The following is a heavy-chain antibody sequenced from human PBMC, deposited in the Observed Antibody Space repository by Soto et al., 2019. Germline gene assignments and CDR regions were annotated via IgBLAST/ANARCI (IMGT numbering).Heavy chain of an antibody. V-gene: IGHV1-46*01. Sequence: ASVKVSCKASGYTFTSYYMHWVRRAPGQGLEWMGIINPSGGSTSYAQKFQGRVTMTRDTSTSTVYMELSSLRSEDTAVYYCAREPMIVVVITGDAFDIWGQGTMVTVSS. CDR1: GYTFTSYY. D-gene: IGHD3-22*01. CDR2: INPSGGST. J-gene: IGHJ3*02. CDR3: AREPMIVVVITGDAFDI.